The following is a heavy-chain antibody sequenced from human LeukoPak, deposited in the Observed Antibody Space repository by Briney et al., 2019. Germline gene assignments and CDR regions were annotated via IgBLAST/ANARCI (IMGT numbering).Heavy chain of an antibody. CDR3: ARAGPAAVAGTIYFDY. J-gene: IGHJ4*02. V-gene: IGHV1-69*13. CDR1: GGTFSSYA. CDR2: IIPIFGTA. Sequence: SVKVSCKASGGTFSSYAISWVRQAPGQGLEWMGGIIPIFGTANYAQKFQGRVTITADESTSTAYMELSSLRSEDTAVYYCARAGPAAVAGTIYFDYRGQGTLVTVSS. D-gene: IGHD6-19*01.